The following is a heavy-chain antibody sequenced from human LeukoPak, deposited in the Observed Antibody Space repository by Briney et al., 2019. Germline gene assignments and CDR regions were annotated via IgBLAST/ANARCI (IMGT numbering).Heavy chain of an antibody. Sequence: GRSLRLSCVVSGFRFDDYGLHWVRRPPGKDLEWVSAINWNSDTKAYADSVKGRFTISRDRARNSLYLQMDSLRPEDTALYYCAKDTGGNGAYFYAMDVWGQGTSVTVSS. J-gene: IGHJ6*02. CDR1: GFRFDDYG. CDR2: INWNSDTK. CDR3: AKDTGGNGAYFYAMDV. D-gene: IGHD4-23*01. V-gene: IGHV3-9*01.